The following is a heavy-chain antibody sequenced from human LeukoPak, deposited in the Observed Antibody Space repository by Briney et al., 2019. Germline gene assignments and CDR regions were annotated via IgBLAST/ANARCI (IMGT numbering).Heavy chain of an antibody. CDR1: GFTFSSYG. V-gene: IGHV3-30*18. CDR3: AKDRFWYYDSSGYPDY. CDR2: ISYDGSNK. Sequence: GGSLRLSCAASGFTFSSYGMHWVRQAPGKGLEWVAVISYDGSNKYYADSVKGRFTISRDNSKNTLYLQMNSLRAEDTAVYYCAKDRFWYYDSSGYPDYWGQGTLVTVSS. J-gene: IGHJ4*02. D-gene: IGHD3-22*01.